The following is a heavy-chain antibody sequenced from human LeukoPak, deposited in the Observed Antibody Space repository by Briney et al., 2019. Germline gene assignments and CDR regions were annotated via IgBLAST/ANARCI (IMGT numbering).Heavy chain of an antibody. V-gene: IGHV4-38-2*02. J-gene: IGHJ6*03. CDR2: IYHSGSA. CDR1: GYPLSSGYY. D-gene: IGHD3-3*01. Sequence: SETLLQGFSLSGYPLSSGYYWGWLRQPPGKGLEGIGSIYHSGSAYYNPSLKSRDTIPVDTSKNQFSLKLSSVTAADTAVYYCARGTYDFWSGYFSHYYYYMDVWGKGTTVTVSS. CDR3: ARGTYDFWSGYFSHYYYYMDV.